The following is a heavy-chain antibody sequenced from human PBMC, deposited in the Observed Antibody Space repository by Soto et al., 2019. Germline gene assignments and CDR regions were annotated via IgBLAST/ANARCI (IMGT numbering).Heavy chain of an antibody. CDR1: GFTFSNYW. D-gene: IGHD3-10*01. CDR2: INSDGNT. J-gene: IGHJ4*02. V-gene: IGHV3-74*01. Sequence: EVQLVESGGGLVQPGGSLRLSCAASGFTFSNYWMHWVRQVPGKGLVWVSRINSDGNTNYADSVKGRFTISTDNAKNTLYLQMNSLRVEDTAVYYWARGSPMVRGVGFDYWGQGTLVTVSS. CDR3: ARGSPMVRGVGFDY.